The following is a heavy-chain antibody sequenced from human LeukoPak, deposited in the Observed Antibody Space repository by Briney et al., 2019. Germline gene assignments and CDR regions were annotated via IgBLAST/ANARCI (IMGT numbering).Heavy chain of an antibody. CDR2: ISGSGGST. CDR3: ANPLTPYSSSTSCHHSGY. J-gene: IGHJ4*02. Sequence: PGGSLRLSCAASGFTFSSYAMSWVRQAPGKGLEWVSAISGSGGSTYYADSVKGRFTISRDNSKNTLYLQMNSLRAEDTAVYYCANPLTPYSSSTSCHHSGYWGQATLVTVSS. D-gene: IGHD2-2*01. V-gene: IGHV3-23*01. CDR1: GFTFSSYA.